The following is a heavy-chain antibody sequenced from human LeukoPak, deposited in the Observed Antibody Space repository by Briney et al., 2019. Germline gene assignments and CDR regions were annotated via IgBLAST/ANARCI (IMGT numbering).Heavy chain of an antibody. CDR3: AKGAFWTGYSEYFDP. D-gene: IGHD3/OR15-3a*01. J-gene: IGHJ4*02. CDR1: GFTFSSTG. Sequence: PGRSLRLPCAASGFTFSSTGMYWVRQAPGKGLEWAALIWNDGSKEYYADSVKGRFTISRDNSKNTLYLQMNSLRVEDTAVYYCAKGAFWTGYSEYFDPWGQGILVTVSS. V-gene: IGHV3-33*06. CDR2: IWNDGSKE.